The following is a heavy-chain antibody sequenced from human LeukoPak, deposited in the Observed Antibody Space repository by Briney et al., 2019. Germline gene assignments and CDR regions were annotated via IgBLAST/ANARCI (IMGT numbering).Heavy chain of an antibody. CDR2: ISTSSGYI. V-gene: IGHV3-21*01. J-gene: IGHJ4*02. Sequence: KPGGSLRLSCAASGFTFSGYSMNWVRQAPGKGLEWVSSISTSSGYIYYADSVQGRFTISRDNAKNSLYLQMNSLRAEDTAMYYCARHPYYSDSSGYYHFDYWGQGTLVTVSS. CDR1: GFTFSGYS. D-gene: IGHD3-22*01. CDR3: ARHPYYSDSSGYYHFDY.